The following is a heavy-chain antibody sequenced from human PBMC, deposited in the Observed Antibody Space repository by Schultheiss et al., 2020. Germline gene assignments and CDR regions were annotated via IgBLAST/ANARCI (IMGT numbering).Heavy chain of an antibody. D-gene: IGHD6-6*01. CDR3: ARSSIAARRSSWFDP. CDR2: IYYSGST. Sequence: SETLSLTCTVSGGSISSSSYYWGWIRQPPGKGLEWIGSIYYSGSTYYNPSLKSRVTISVDTSKNQFSLKLSSVTAADTAVYYCARSSIAARRSSWFDPWGQGTLVTVSS. J-gene: IGHJ5*02. CDR1: GGSISSSSYY. V-gene: IGHV4-39*01.